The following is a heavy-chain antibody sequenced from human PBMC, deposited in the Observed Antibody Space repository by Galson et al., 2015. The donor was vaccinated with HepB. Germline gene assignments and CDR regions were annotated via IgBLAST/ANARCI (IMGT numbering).Heavy chain of an antibody. J-gene: IGHJ6*02. CDR3: AREGGV. D-gene: IGHD2-15*01. V-gene: IGHV4-30-2*01. Sequence: SWIRQPPGKGLEWIGYIYHSGTTYYNPSLKSRVTISVDRSKNQFSLKLTSVAVADTAMYYCAREGGVWGQGTTVTVSS. CDR2: IYHSGTT.